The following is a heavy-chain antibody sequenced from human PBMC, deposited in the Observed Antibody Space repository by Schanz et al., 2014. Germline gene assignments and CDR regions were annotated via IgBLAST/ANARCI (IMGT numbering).Heavy chain of an antibody. D-gene: IGHD1-1*01. CDR2: IKKDGSEK. CDR3: ARGRVLES. CDR1: GFTFSGFW. V-gene: IGHV3-7*01. J-gene: IGHJ5*02. Sequence: EVQLAESGGGLVQPGGSLRLSCAASGFTFSGFWMTWVRQAPGKGLEWVANIKKDGSEKYYVDSGKGRFTISRDNAKNSLFLQMNSLRPEGAAVYYCARGRVLESWGQGTLVTVSS.